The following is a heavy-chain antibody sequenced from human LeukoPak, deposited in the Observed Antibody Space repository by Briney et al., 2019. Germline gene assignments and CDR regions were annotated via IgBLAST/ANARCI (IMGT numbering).Heavy chain of an antibody. CDR2: INHSGST. J-gene: IGHJ4*02. V-gene: IGHV4-34*01. CDR3: ARVGCSGGSCWLGIDY. Sequence: SETLSLTCAVYGGSFSGYYWSWIRQPPGKGLEWVGAINHSGSTNYNPSLKSRVTISVDTSKNQFSLKLSSVTAADTAVYYCARVGCSGGSCWLGIDYWGQGTLVTVSS. D-gene: IGHD2-15*01. CDR1: GGSFSGYY.